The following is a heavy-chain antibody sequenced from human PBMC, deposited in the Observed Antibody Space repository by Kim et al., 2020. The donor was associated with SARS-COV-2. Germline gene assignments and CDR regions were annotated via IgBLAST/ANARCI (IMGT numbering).Heavy chain of an antibody. CDR1: GFTFSSYW. Sequence: GGSLRLSCAASGFTFSSYWMSWVRQAPGKGLEWVANIKQDGSEKYYVDSVKGRFTISRDNAKNSLYLQMNSLRAEDTAVYYCASTTDPRGGEYYYYDSSGYYFPNHYYYYGMDVWGQGTTVTVSS. CDR3: ASTTDPRGGEYYYYDSSGYYFPNHYYYYGMDV. D-gene: IGHD3-22*01. V-gene: IGHV3-7*01. J-gene: IGHJ6*02. CDR2: IKQDGSEK.